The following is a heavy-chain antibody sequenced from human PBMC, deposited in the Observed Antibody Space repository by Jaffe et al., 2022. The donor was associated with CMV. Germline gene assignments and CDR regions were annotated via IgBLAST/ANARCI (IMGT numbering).Heavy chain of an antibody. CDR1: GFTFGDYA. D-gene: IGHD6-19*01. V-gene: IGHV3-49*04. Sequence: EVQLVESGGGLVQPGRSLRLSCTASGFTFGDYAMSWVRQAPGKGLEWVGFIRSKAYGGTTEYAASVKGRFTISRDDSKSIAYLQMNSLKTEDTAVYYCTREAAESSGWYFFDYWGQGTLVTVSS. J-gene: IGHJ4*02. CDR2: IRSKAYGGTT. CDR3: TREAAESSGWYFFDY.